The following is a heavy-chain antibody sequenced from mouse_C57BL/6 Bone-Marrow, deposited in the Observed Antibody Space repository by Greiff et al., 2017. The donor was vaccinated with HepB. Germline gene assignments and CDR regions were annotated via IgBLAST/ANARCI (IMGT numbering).Heavy chain of an antibody. CDR3: ARFYDHYAMDY. CDR2: ISSGGSYT. V-gene: IGHV5-6*01. D-gene: IGHD2-3*01. J-gene: IGHJ4*01. CDR1: GFTFSSYG. Sequence: EVMLVESGGDLVKPGGSLKLSCAASGFTFSSYGMSWVRQTPDKRLEWVATISSGGSYTYYPDSVKGRFTISRDNAKNTLYLQMSSLKSEDTAMYYCARFYDHYAMDYWGQGTSVTVSS.